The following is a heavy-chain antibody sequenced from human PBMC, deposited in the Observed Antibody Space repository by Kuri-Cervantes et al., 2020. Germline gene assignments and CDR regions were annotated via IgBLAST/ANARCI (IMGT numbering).Heavy chain of an antibody. CDR1: GFTLSSYA. J-gene: IGHJ6*02. CDR3: ARLQKTMVRGERGRSSVYYYYYGMDV. CDR2: IKQDGSEK. D-gene: IGHD3-10*01. V-gene: IGHV3-7*01. Sequence: LSLTCAASGFTLSSYAMHWVRQAPGKGLEWVANIKQDGSEKYYVDSVKGRFTISRDNAKNSLYLQMNSLRAEDTAVYYCARLQKTMVRGERGRSSVYYYYYGMDVWGQGTTVTVSS.